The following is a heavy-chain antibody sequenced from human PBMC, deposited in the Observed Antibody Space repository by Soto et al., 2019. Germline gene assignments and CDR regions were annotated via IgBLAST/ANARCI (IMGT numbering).Heavy chain of an antibody. V-gene: IGHV4-34*01. CDR3: ARVSKGCSGGSCYRSLDV. Sequence: SETLSLTCAVYGGSFSGYYWSWIRQPPGKGLEWIGEINHSGSTNYNPSLKSRVTISVDTSKNQFSLKLSSVTAADTAVYYCARVSKGCSGGSCYRSLDVWGKGTTVTVS. CDR1: GGSFSGYY. J-gene: IGHJ6*03. D-gene: IGHD2-15*01. CDR2: INHSGST.